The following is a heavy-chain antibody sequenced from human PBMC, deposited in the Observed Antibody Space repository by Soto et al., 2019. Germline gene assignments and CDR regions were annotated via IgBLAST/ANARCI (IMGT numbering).Heavy chain of an antibody. CDR2: MNPNSGNT. CDR3: ARGYMVRGVIRYYYYYYGMDV. J-gene: IGHJ6*02. Sequence: AASVKGYCKASGYTFTSYDVNWVRQATGQGLEWMGWMNPNSGNTGYAQKFQGRVTMTRNTSISTAYMELSSLRSEDTAVYYCARGYMVRGVIRYYYYYYGMDVWGQGTTVTVSS. CDR1: GYTFTSYD. V-gene: IGHV1-8*01. D-gene: IGHD3-10*01.